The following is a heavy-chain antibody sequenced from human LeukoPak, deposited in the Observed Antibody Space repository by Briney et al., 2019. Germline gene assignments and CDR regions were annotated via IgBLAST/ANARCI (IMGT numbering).Heavy chain of an antibody. CDR1: GFTFSSYA. D-gene: IGHD2-15*01. V-gene: IGHV3-23*01. CDR2: ISGSDDNT. J-gene: IGHJ4*02. CDR3: AKSRSGVSSCYNY. Sequence: GGSLRLSCAASGFTFSSYAMSWVRQAPGKGLEWVSAISGSDDNTYYADSVRGRFTISRDNSKNTLYLQMNSLRAEDTAIYFCAKSRSGVSSCYNYWGQGTLVTVSS.